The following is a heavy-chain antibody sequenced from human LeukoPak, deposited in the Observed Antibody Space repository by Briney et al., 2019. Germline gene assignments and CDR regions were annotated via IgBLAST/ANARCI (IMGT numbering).Heavy chain of an antibody. J-gene: IGHJ3*02. CDR2: ISYSGST. CDR3: ARDGYSSSTWSHDSFNS. D-gene: IGHD6-13*01. Sequence: PSQTLSLTCNVAGGSISGYYWNWIRQPPGKGMEWNGYISYSGSTNYNPSLKSRATISLDTSKKQFSLMLRSVPAADTAVYYWARDGYSSSTWSHDSFNSGGQATMVTVSS. CDR1: GGSISGYY. V-gene: IGHV4-59*01.